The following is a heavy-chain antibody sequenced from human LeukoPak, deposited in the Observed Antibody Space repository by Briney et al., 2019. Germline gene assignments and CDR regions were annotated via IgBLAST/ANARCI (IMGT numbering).Heavy chain of an antibody. J-gene: IGHJ5*02. D-gene: IGHD2-15*01. CDR2: INTNTGNP. CDR3: ARDTYCSGGSCYPNWFDP. Sequence: ASVRVSCKASGYTFTSYAMNWVRQAPGQGLEWMGWINTNTGNPTYAQGFTGRFVFSLDTSVSTAYLQISSLKAEDTAVYYCARDTYCSGGSCYPNWFDPWGQGTLVTVSS. V-gene: IGHV7-4-1*02. CDR1: GYTFTSYA.